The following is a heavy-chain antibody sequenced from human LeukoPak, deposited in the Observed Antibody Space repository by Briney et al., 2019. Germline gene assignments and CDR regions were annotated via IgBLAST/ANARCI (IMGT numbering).Heavy chain of an antibody. D-gene: IGHD3-22*01. V-gene: IGHV4-4*02. CDR3: AKDLGTMIVVVISTFPYYFDY. CDR1: GASISSNNW. CDR2: IFFTGTT. Sequence: SGTLSLTCAVSGASISSNNWWSWVRQPPGKGLEWIGEIFFTGTTTYNPSLKSRVSMSLDKSKNQFSLNLTSVTAADTAVYYCAKDLGTMIVVVISTFPYYFDYWGQGTLVTVSS. J-gene: IGHJ4*02.